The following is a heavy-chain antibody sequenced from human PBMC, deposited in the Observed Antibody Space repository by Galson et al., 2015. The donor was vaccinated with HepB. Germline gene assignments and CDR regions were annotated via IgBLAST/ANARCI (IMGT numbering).Heavy chain of an antibody. CDR2: IKEDGSEK. V-gene: IGHV3-7*05. Sequence: SLRLSCAASEFILSMYWMNWVRQAPGKGLEWVANIKEDGSEKNYVDSVKGRFTISRDNAKNSLYLQMNSLRAEDTAVYYCARDKRGEWYSFYYYGMDVWGRGTTVTVSS. CDR1: EFILSMYW. CDR3: ARDKRGEWYSFYYYGMDV. D-gene: IGHD3-10*01. J-gene: IGHJ6*02.